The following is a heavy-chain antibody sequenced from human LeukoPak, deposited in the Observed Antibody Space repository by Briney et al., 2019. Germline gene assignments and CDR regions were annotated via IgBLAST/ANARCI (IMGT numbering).Heavy chain of an antibody. V-gene: IGHV5-51*03. D-gene: IGHD6-13*01. CDR3: ACRDLTSTWSFP. Sequence: PGESLKISCQVFGYSFTSYWIGWVRQMPGKGMEWMGVIYPGDLRVRYNPSFQGQVTISVDKSINTAYLQWVSLRASDSAMYHCACRDLTSTWSFPWGQGTLVTVSS. CDR2: IYPGDLRV. CDR1: GYSFTSYW. J-gene: IGHJ5*02.